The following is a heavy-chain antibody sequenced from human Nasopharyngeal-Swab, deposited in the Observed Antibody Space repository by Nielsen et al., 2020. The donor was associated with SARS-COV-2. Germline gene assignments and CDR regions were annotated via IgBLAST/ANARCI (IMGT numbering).Heavy chain of an antibody. CDR1: GFTFSSYS. D-gene: IGHD2-21*02. Sequence: GGSLRLSCAASGFTFSSYSMNWVRQAPGKGLDWVSYISSSSSTIYYADSVKGRFTISRDNAKNSLYLQMNSLRDEDTAVYYCARADETYCGGDCYSGYDYWGQGTLVTVSS. J-gene: IGHJ4*02. CDR2: ISSSSSTI. V-gene: IGHV3-48*02. CDR3: ARADETYCGGDCYSGYDY.